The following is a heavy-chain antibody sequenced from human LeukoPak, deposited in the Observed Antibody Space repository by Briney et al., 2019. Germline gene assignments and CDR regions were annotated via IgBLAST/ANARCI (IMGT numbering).Heavy chain of an antibody. J-gene: IGHJ4*02. CDR1: GGTFSSYA. CDR3: ARGYYDFWSGYSSTYYFDY. D-gene: IGHD3-3*01. Sequence: SVKVSCKASGGTFSSYAISWVRQAPGQGLEWMGGIIPIFGTANYAQKFQGRVTITADKSTSTAYMELSSLRSEDTAVYYCARGYYDFWSGYSSTYYFDYWGQGTLVTVSS. V-gene: IGHV1-69*06. CDR2: IIPIFGTA.